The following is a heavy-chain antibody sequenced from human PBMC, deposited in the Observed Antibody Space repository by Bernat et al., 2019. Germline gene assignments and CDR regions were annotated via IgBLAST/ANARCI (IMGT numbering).Heavy chain of an antibody. J-gene: IGHJ6*02. Sequence: QVQLVESGGGLVKPGGSLRLSCAASGFTFSDYYMNWIRQAPGKGLEWVSYISSSGTYTSYADSVTGRFTSSRDDAKNSLYLQMNSLTAEDTAVYYCARDGSVGAYYNYGLDVWGQGTTVAVSS. CDR1: GFTFSDYY. V-gene: IGHV3-11*05. CDR2: ISSSGTYT. D-gene: IGHD3-10*01. CDR3: ARDGSVGAYYNYGLDV.